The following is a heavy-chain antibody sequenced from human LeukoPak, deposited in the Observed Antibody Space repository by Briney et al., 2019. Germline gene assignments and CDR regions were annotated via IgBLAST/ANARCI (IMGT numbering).Heavy chain of an antibody. J-gene: IGHJ4*02. CDR3: AKGSAMHDY. Sequence: PGGSLRLSCAASGFTFGLYAMHWVRQTPGKGLEWVALMSYDGSQEYYADSVKGRFTISRDNSKNTLHLEINSLRTEDTAVYYCAKGSAMHDYWGQGTLVTVSS. CDR2: MSYDGSQE. V-gene: IGHV3-30*04. CDR1: GFTFGLYA. D-gene: IGHD2-2*01.